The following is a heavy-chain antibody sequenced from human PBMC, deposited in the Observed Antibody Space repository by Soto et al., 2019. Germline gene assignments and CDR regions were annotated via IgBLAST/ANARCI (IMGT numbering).Heavy chain of an antibody. CDR2: INPNSGGT. D-gene: IGHD3-22*01. CDR1: GYTFTGYY. CDR3: ARVGGRKYYYDSSGYYYAY. J-gene: IGHJ4*02. Sequence: SCKASGYTFTGYYMHWVRQAPGQGLEWMGWINPNSGGTNYAQKFQGRVTMTRDTSISTAYMELSRLRSDDTAVYYCARVGGRKYYYDSSGYYYAYWGQGTLVTVSS. V-gene: IGHV1-2*02.